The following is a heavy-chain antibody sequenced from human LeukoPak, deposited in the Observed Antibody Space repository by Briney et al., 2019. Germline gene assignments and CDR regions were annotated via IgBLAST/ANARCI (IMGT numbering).Heavy chain of an antibody. CDR1: GASITSDIFY. CDR3: GKVGGNTNS. CDR2: IHNSRGT. V-gene: IGHV4-30-4*01. J-gene: IGHJ4*02. Sequence: SETLSLTCTVSGASITSDIFYWNWIRQSPGKGLEWIGAIHNSRGTSYNPSLESRLTISVDPSENMFFLKMTSVTDADTATYYCGKVGGNTNSWGQGTLVTVSS. D-gene: IGHD4-23*01.